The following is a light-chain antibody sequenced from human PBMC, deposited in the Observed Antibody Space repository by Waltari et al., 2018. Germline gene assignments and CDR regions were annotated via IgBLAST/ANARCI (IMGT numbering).Light chain of an antibody. CDR1: SSDVGGYDY. J-gene: IGLJ2*01. CDR3: TSYTSFRTVI. CDR2: EVT. V-gene: IGLV2-14*01. Sequence: QSALTQPASVSGSPGQSITISCTGTSSDVGGYDYVSRYQQQPGKAPKLIIYEVTRWASGLFTRFSGSKSGNTASLTISGLQAEDEADYYCTSYTSFRTVIFGGGTKVTVL.